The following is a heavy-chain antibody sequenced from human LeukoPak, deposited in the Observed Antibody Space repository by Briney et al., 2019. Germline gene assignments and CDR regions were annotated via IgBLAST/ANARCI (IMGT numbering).Heavy chain of an antibody. J-gene: IGHJ5*02. CDR1: GYTFTSYD. V-gene: IGHV1-8*01. CDR2: MNPNGGNT. CDR3: ARAYYYDSSGYENWFDP. D-gene: IGHD3-22*01. Sequence: ALVKVSCKASGYTFTSYDINWVRQATGQGLEWMGWMNPNGGNTGYAQKFQGRVTMTRNTSISTAYMELSSLRSEDTAVYYCARAYYYDSSGYENWFDPWGQGTLVTVSS.